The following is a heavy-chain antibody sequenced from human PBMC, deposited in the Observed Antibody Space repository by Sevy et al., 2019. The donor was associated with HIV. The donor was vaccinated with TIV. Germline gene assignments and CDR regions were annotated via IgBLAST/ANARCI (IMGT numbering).Heavy chain of an antibody. CDR1: GGTFSSYA. Sequence: ASVKVSCKASGGTFSSYAISWVRQAPGQGLEWMGGIIPIFGTANYAQKFQGGVTITADKSTSTAYMELSSLRSEDTAVYYCARVSGYDSDYYYYYMDVWGKGTTVTVSS. CDR3: ARVSGYDSDYYYYYMDV. D-gene: IGHD5-12*01. J-gene: IGHJ6*03. CDR2: IIPIFGTA. V-gene: IGHV1-69*06.